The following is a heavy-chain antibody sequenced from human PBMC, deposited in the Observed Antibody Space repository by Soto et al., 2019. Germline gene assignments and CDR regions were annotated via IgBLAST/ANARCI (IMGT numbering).Heavy chain of an antibody. D-gene: IGHD3-9*01. CDR2: ISYDGSNK. CDR3: ATDMTKDYYYGMDV. Sequence: GGSLRLSCAASGFTFSSYAMHWVRQAPGKGLEWVAVISYDGSNKYYADSVKGRFTISRDNSKNTLCLQMNSLRAEDTAVYYCATDMTKDYYYGMDVRGQRTNVTVSS. J-gene: IGHJ6*02. CDR1: GFTFSSYA. V-gene: IGHV3-30-3*01.